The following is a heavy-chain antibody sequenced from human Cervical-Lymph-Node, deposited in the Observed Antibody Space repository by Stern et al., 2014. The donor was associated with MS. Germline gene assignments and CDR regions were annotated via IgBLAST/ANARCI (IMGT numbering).Heavy chain of an antibody. J-gene: IGHJ3*02. CDR1: GFTFSSYS. CDR2: ISNSSSYI. CDR3: ARDQGGKYYDSSGYYSDAFDI. Sequence: EVQLVESGGGLVKPGGSLRLSCAASGFTFSSYSMNWVRQAPGKGLAWVSFISNSSSYIYAADSVKGRFTISRDNAKNSLYLQMNSLRAEDTAVYYCARDQGGKYYDSSGYYSDAFDIWGQGTMVTVSS. D-gene: IGHD3-22*01. V-gene: IGHV3-21*01.